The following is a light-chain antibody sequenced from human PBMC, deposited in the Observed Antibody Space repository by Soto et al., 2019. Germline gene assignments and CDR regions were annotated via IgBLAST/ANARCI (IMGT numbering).Light chain of an antibody. CDR1: QSISSSN. CDR2: DAS. J-gene: IGKJ5*01. CDR3: QQYIKWPIT. Sequence: EIVLTQSPGTLSLSPGKRATLYCRASQSISSSNLAWYQQKPGQAPRLLISDASTRATGIPARFSGSGSGTEFTLTVSSLQSEDFAVYYCQQYIKWPITFGQGTRLEIK. V-gene: IGKV3-15*01.